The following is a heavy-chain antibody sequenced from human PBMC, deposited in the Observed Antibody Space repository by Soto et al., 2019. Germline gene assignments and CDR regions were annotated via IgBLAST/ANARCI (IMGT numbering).Heavy chain of an antibody. J-gene: IGHJ6*02. CDR2: IIPIFGTA. Sequence: AASVKVSCKASGGTFSSYAISWVRQAPGQGLEWMGGIIPIFGTADYAQKFQGRVTITADESTSTAYMELSSLRSEDTAVYYCASHKGYRNWRGMDVWGQGTTVTVSS. D-gene: IGHD5-18*01. V-gene: IGHV1-69*13. CDR1: GGTFSSYA. CDR3: ASHKGYRNWRGMDV.